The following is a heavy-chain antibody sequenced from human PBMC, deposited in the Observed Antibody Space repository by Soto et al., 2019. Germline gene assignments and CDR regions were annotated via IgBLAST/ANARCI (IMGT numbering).Heavy chain of an antibody. CDR2: FDPEDGET. CDR1: GYTLTELS. Sequence: ASVKVSCKVSGYTLTELSMHWVRQAPGKGLEWMGGFDPEDGETIYAQKFQGRVTMTEDTSTDTAYMELSSLRSEDTAVYYCATGMHYDILTGYPNDRFNWFDPWGQGTLVTVS. V-gene: IGHV1-24*01. D-gene: IGHD3-9*01. CDR3: ATGMHYDILTGYPNDRFNWFDP. J-gene: IGHJ5*02.